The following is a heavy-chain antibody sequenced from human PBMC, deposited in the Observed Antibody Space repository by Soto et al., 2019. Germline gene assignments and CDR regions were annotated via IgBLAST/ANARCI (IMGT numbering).Heavy chain of an antibody. Sequence: GGSLRLSCAASGLPFSNYAMTWVRQAPGWGLEWVSIISASGYSAYYGGAVKGRFTTSRDNSRSTLYLQMNGLRAEDTAVYYCAKGDLLWDPFDLWGQGTLVTVSS. CDR2: ISASGYSA. V-gene: IGHV3-23*01. CDR1: GLPFSNYA. D-gene: IGHD3-16*01. J-gene: IGHJ4*02. CDR3: AKGDLLWDPFDL.